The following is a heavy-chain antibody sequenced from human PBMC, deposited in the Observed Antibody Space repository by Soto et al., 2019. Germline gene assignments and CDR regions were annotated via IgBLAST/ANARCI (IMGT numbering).Heavy chain of an antibody. CDR3: ARDSPPFDY. Sequence: QVQLVQSGAEVKKPGASVKVSCKASGYTFTSYAISWVRQAPGQGLEWMGWISAYNGNTNYAQKLPGRVTMTTDPPTSTAYMELRSLRSHDTAVYFCARDSPPFDYWGQGTLVTVSS. J-gene: IGHJ4*02. CDR1: GYTFTSYA. V-gene: IGHV1-18*01. CDR2: ISAYNGNT.